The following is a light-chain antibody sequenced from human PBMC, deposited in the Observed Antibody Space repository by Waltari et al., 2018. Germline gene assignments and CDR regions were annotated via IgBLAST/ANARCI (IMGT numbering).Light chain of an antibody. J-gene: IGLJ1*01. V-gene: IGLV2-8*01. Sequence: QSALTQPPSPSGSPGQSVTIPCTGTSSDVGGYNYVSWYQQYPGKATKVMIYGVTKPPSGVPDRFSGSKSGNTASLTVSGLQAEDEADYYCSSYVGYKNNYVFGTGTKVTVL. CDR3: SSYVGYKNNYV. CDR1: SSDVGGYNY. CDR2: GVT.